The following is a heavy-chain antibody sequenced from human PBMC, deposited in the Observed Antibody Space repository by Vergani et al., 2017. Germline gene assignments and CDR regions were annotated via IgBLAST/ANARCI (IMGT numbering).Heavy chain of an antibody. J-gene: IGHJ3*02. V-gene: IGHV3-21*01. CDR3: TRVKDDFWSGLRAGAFDI. CDR2: ISSSSSYV. CDR1: GFTVSSNY. Sequence: EVQLVESGGGLIQPGGSLRLSCAASGFTVSSNYMNWVRQAPGKGLEWVSSISSSSSYVYYADSVKGRFTISSDNAKNSLYLQMNSQRAEDTAVYYCTRVKDDFWSGLRAGAFDIWGQGTMVTVSS. D-gene: IGHD3-3*01.